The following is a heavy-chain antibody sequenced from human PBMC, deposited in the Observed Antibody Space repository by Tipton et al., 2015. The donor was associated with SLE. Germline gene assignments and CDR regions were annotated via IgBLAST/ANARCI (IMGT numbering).Heavy chain of an antibody. CDR2: FYHSGSI. CDR1: GFSIINGYY. CDR3: AKTVAGAAYLFDL. V-gene: IGHV4-38-2*02. Sequence: TLSLTCTVSGFSIINGYYWGWIRQSPGKGLEWIGSFYHSGSIYYNPPLNSRVTISLDTSKNQFSLRLTSVTAADTAVYYCAKTVAGAAYLFDLWGQGTLVTVSS. D-gene: IGHD6-19*01. J-gene: IGHJ4*02.